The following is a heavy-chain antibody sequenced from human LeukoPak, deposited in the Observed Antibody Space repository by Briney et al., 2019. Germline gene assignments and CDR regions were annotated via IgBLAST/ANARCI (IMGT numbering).Heavy chain of an antibody. Sequence: SVKVSCKASGGTFSSYAISWVRQAPGQGLEWMGGIIPIFGTANYAQKFQGRVTITTDESTSIAYMELSSLRSEDTAVYYCARDYTPDSSSLGAFDIWGQGTMVTVSS. D-gene: IGHD3-22*01. CDR1: GGTFSSYA. J-gene: IGHJ3*02. CDR3: ARDYTPDSSSLGAFDI. V-gene: IGHV1-69*05. CDR2: IIPIFGTA.